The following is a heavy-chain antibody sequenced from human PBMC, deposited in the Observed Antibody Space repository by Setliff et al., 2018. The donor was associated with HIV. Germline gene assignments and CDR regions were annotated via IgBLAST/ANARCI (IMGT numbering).Heavy chain of an antibody. CDR1: GGSVSRSDYY. V-gene: IGHV4-61*02. CDR2: VHISGSV. Sequence: SETLSLTCTVSGGSVSRSDYYWSWIRQPAGGGLEWIGRVHISGSVNYNPSLRSRVTISLAASKNQFSLKLRSVTVADTAVYFCARGPVVGFDSWGQGTLVTVSS. D-gene: IGHD2-15*01. J-gene: IGHJ4*02. CDR3: ARGPVVGFDS.